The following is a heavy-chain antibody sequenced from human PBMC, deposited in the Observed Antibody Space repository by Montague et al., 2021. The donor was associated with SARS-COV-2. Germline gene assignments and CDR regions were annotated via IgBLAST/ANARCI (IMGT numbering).Heavy chain of an antibody. J-gene: IGHJ5*02. Sequence: CAIPGDSVSSNSAAWNWTRQSPSRGLEWLGRTYYRSKWYNDYAVSVKSRITINPDTSKNQFSLQLNSVTPEDTAVYYCARDDPYCTNGVCYTGNWFDPWGQGTLVTVSS. D-gene: IGHD2-8*01. CDR1: GDSVSSNSAA. V-gene: IGHV6-1*01. CDR3: ARDDPYCTNGVCYTGNWFDP. CDR2: TYYRSKWYN.